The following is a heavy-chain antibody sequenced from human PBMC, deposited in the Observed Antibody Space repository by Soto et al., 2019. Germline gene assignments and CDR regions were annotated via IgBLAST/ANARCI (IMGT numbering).Heavy chain of an antibody. CDR1: GYSFTSYW. D-gene: IGHD4-17*01. CDR3: ARQLRSLYYYYYAMDV. V-gene: IGHV5-51*01. J-gene: IGHJ6*02. Sequence: PGESLKISCKGSGYSFTSYWIGWVRQMPGKGLEWMGIIYPGDSDTRYSPSFQGQVTISADKSISTAYLQWSSLKASDTAMYYCARQLRSLYYYYYAMDVWGQGTTVTV. CDR2: IYPGDSDT.